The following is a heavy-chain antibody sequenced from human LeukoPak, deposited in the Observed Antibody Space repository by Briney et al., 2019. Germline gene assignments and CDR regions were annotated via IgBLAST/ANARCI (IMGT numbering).Heavy chain of an antibody. CDR3: ARGGDDILTGVHFDC. D-gene: IGHD3-9*01. Sequence: ASVKVSCKASGYTFTSYGISWVRQAPGQGLEWMGWISAYNGNTNYAQKLQGRVTMTTDTSTSTAYMELRSLRSDDTAVYYCARGGDDILTGVHFDCWGQGTLVTVSS. J-gene: IGHJ4*02. V-gene: IGHV1-18*01. CDR1: GYTFTSYG. CDR2: ISAYNGNT.